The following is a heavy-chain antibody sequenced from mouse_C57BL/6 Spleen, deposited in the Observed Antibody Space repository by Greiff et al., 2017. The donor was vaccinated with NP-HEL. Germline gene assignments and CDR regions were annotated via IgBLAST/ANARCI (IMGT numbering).Heavy chain of an antibody. Sequence: QVQLQQSGAELVRPGTSVKVSCKASGYAFTNYLIEWVKQRPGQGLEWIGVINPGSGGTKYNEKFKGKATLTADKSSSTAYMQLSSLTSEDSAVYFCARSGRYFDVWGTGTTVTVSS. V-gene: IGHV1-54*01. CDR1: GYAFTNYL. J-gene: IGHJ1*03. CDR2: INPGSGGT. D-gene: IGHD1-1*01. CDR3: ARSGRYFDV.